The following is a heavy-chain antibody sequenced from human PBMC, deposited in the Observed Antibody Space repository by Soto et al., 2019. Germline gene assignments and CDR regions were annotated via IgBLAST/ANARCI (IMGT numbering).Heavy chain of an antibody. D-gene: IGHD6-19*01. CDR2: ISAYNGNT. J-gene: IGHJ5*02. CDR1: GYTLTIYG. V-gene: IGHV1-18*01. Sequence: ASVKVACQTSGYTLTIYGSTWVRQDPGQGLEWMGWISAYNGNTNYAQKLQGRVTMTTDTSTSTAYMELRSLRSDDTAVYYCARDRIAVAGTTGNWFDPCGQGALVTVSS. CDR3: ARDRIAVAGTTGNWFDP.